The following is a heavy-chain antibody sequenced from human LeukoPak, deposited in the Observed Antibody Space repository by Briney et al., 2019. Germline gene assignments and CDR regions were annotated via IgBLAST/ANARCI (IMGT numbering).Heavy chain of an antibody. CDR3: ARDQEGFDY. V-gene: IGHV1-46*01. CDR2: IYPRDGST. Sequence: ASVKVSCKASGYAFTNNYLHWVRQAPGQGLEWMGMIYPRDGSTSYAQNFQGRVTVTRDTSTTTVHMELRGLRSEDTAVYYCARDQEGFDYWGQGTVVTVSS. J-gene: IGHJ4*02. CDR1: GYAFTNNY.